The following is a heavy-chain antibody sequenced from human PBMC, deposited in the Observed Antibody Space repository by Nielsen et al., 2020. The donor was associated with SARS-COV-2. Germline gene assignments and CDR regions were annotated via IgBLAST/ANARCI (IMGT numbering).Heavy chain of an antibody. CDR2: ISDSGST. D-gene: IGHD3-10*01. J-gene: IGHJ6*02. V-gene: IGHV4-39*02. CDR1: GGSISGSSHS. Sequence: SETLSLTYTVSGGSISGSSHSWGWFRQPPGKGLEWIGSISDSGSTYFNPSLKSRLSISVDTSKIQFSLKLSSVTAADTAVYYCARGQKYYYGSGKSNYYYYYGMDVWGQGTTVTVSS. CDR3: ARGQKYYYGSGKSNYYYYYGMDV.